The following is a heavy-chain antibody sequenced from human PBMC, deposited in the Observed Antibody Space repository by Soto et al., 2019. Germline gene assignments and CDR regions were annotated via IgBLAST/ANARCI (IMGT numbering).Heavy chain of an antibody. CDR2: ISAYDGKT. J-gene: IGHJ5*02. V-gene: IGHV1-18*01. D-gene: IGHD3-3*01. CDR3: ARDPHKFWTSYWFDP. CDR1: GYTFNTYG. Sequence: ASVKVSCKTSGYTFNTYGINWVRQAPGQGLELMGWISAYDGKTTYAEKFQGRVTLTTDTSTSTAYMELRSLRSDDTAIYYCARDPHKFWTSYWFDPWGQGTTVTVSS.